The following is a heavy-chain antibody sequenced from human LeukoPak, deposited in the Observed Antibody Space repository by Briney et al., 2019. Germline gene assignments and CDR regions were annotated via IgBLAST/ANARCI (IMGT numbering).Heavy chain of an antibody. CDR3: ARAPLIVVRGAIAPHFFDY. J-gene: IGHJ4*02. D-gene: IGHD3-10*01. CDR2: IYYSGST. CDR1: GGSISSYY. V-gene: IGHV4-59*08. Sequence: PSETLSLTCAVSGGSISSYYWSWIRQPPGKGLEWIGYIYYSGSTYYNPSLKSRVTISVDTSKNQFSLKLSSVTAADAAVYYCARAPLIVVRGAIAPHFFDYWGQGTLVTVSS.